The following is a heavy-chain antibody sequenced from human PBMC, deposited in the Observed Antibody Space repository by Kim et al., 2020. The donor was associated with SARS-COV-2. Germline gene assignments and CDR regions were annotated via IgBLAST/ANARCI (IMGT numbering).Heavy chain of an antibody. V-gene: IGHV1-18*01. CDR2: ISPYNGNA. J-gene: IGHJ4*02. CDR3: ATTSSSSWGYFYY. Sequence: ASVKVSCTTSGYTFTKYGITWVRQARGQGLEWLAWISPYNGNAKSAQKFQGRVTLTTDTPTTTAYMELDSLTSDDTAVYYCATTSSSSWGYFYYWGQGTL. D-gene: IGHD6-6*01. CDR1: GYTFTKYG.